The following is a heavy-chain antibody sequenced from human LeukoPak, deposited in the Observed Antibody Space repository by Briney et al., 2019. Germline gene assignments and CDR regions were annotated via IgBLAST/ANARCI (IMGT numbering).Heavy chain of an antibody. CDR3: ARVGGSGSYYRNYYYMDV. V-gene: IGHV4-34*01. D-gene: IGHD3-10*01. J-gene: IGHJ6*03. CDR2: INHSGST. CDR1: GGSFSGYY. Sequence: PSETLSLTCAVYGGSFSGYYWSWIRQPPGKGLEWIGEINHSGSTNYNPSLKSRVTISVDTSKNQFSLKLSPVTAADTAVYYCARVGGSGSYYRNYYYMDVWGKGTTVTVSS.